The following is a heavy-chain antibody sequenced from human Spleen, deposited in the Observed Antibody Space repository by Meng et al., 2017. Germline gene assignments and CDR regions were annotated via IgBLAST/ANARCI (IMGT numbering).Heavy chain of an antibody. Sequence: GGSLRLSCAASGFTFSSYSMNWVRQAPGKGLEWVSSISSSSSYIYYADSVKGRFTISRDNAKNSLYLQMNSLRAEDTAVYYCARAVAGTFYFDYWGQGTLVTVSS. CDR2: ISSSSSYI. D-gene: IGHD6-19*01. CDR1: GFTFSSYS. J-gene: IGHJ4*02. V-gene: IGHV3-21*01. CDR3: ARAVAGTFYFDY.